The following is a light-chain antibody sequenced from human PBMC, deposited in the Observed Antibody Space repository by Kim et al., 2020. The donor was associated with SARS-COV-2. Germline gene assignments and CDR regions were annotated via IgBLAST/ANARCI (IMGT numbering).Light chain of an antibody. CDR2: DAS. CDR1: QSISSY. Sequence: EIVLTQSPATLTLSPGERATLSCRASQSISSYLAWYQQNPGQSPRLLIYDASKRATGIPARFSGSGSGTDFTFTISSLEPEDFAVYYCQQRSDWPPVFSFGQGTKLEI. J-gene: IGKJ2*03. V-gene: IGKV3-11*01. CDR3: QQRSDWPPVFS.